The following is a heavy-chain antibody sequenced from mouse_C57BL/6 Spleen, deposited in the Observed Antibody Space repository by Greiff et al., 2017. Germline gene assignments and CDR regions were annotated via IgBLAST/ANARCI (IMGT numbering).Heavy chain of an antibody. CDR3: ARTHYYGSSYVAY. V-gene: IGHV5-17*01. CDR1: GFTFSDYG. CDR2: ISSGSSTI. J-gene: IGHJ3*01. D-gene: IGHD1-1*01. Sequence: EVQVVESGGGLVKPGGSLKLSCAASGFTFSDYGMHWVRQAPEKGLEWVAYISSGSSTIYYADTVKGRFTISRDNAKNTLFLQMTSLRSEATAMYYCARTHYYGSSYVAYWGQGTLVTVSA.